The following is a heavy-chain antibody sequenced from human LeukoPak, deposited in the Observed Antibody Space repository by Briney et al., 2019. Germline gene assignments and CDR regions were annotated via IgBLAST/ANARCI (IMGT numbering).Heavy chain of an antibody. CDR3: ARGTLGAAAGIDY. V-gene: IGHV4-61*01. D-gene: IGHD6-13*01. CDR2: IYYSGST. Sequence: PSETLSLTCTASGGSISSSSYYWSWIRQPPGKGLEWIGYIYYSGSTNYNPSLKSRVTISVDTSKNQFSLKLSSVTAADTAVYYCARGTLGAAAGIDYWGQGTLVTVSS. CDR1: GGSISSSSYY. J-gene: IGHJ4*02.